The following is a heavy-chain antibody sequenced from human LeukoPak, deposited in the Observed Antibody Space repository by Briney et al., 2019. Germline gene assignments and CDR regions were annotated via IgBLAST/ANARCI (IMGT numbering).Heavy chain of an antibody. CDR1: GVSFSGYY. V-gene: IGHV4-34*01. CDR2: INHSGST. D-gene: IGHD6-13*01. J-gene: IGHJ5*02. Sequence: SETLSLTCAVYGVSFSGYYWSWVRQPPGKGLEWIGEINHSGSTNYNPSLKSRVTISVDTSKNQFSLKLSSVTAADTAVYYCARGRLWGSSWYIHWFDPWGQGTLVTVSS. CDR3: ARGRLWGSSWYIHWFDP.